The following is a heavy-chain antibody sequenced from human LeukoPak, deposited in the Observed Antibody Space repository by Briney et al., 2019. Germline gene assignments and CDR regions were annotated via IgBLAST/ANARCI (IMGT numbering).Heavy chain of an antibody. D-gene: IGHD1-26*01. CDR3: ARVAEWDLNLYYCDY. J-gene: IGHJ4*02. CDR1: GFTFSTHV. Sequence: GRSLRLSCAASGFTFSTHVMYWVRQAPGKGLEWVAVMSYDGSSKYYADSVKGRFTVSRDNSKNTLYLQMNSLRAEDTAVYYCARVAEWDLNLYYCDYWGQGTLVTVSS. CDR2: MSYDGSSK. V-gene: IGHV3-30-3*01.